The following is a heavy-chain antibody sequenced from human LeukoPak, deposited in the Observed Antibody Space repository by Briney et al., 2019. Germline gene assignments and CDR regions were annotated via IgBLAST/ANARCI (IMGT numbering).Heavy chain of an antibody. CDR3: SGRYGPGPV. CDR2: ILPDGRDT. J-gene: IGHJ4*02. D-gene: IGHD3-10*01. CDR1: GYTFAAHH. Sequence: ASVKVSFKASGYTFAAHHIHWVRQASGQGLEWMGWILPDGRDTKYSQKFQDRLTLTTDTSTNTAYMELSRLIPDDTAVYYCSGRYGPGPVWGQGTLISASP. V-gene: IGHV1-2*02.